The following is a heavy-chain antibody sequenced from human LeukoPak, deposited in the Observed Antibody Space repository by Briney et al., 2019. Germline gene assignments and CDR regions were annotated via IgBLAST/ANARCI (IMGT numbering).Heavy chain of an antibody. V-gene: IGHV1-3*01. CDR2: INAGNGNT. Sequence: GASVKASCKASGYTFTSYAMHWVRQAPGQRLEWMGWINAGNGNTKYSQKFQGRVTITRDTSASTAYMELSSLRSEDTAVYYCARGQIPYYGSGSHFDYWGQGTLVTVSS. D-gene: IGHD3-10*01. CDR3: ARGQIPYYGSGSHFDY. J-gene: IGHJ4*02. CDR1: GYTFTSYA.